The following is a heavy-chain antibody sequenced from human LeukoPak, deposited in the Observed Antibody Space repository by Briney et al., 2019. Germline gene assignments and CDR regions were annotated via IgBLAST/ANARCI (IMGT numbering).Heavy chain of an antibody. CDR2: IKHDGGEK. J-gene: IGHJ3*02. D-gene: IGHD1-26*01. CDR3: ARDERQWELGAFDI. CDR1: GFSSGNYW. V-gene: IGHV3-7*01. Sequence: GGSLRPASAAYGFSSGNYWMSWVRQAPGKGLEWVAKIKHDGGEKYHVDSVKGRFTISRDNAKKLLHLQMNSLRAEDTAVYYCARDERQWELGAFDIWGQGTTVTVSS.